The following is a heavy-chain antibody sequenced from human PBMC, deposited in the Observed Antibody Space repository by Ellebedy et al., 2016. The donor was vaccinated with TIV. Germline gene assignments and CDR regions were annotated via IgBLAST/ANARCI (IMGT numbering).Heavy chain of an antibody. CDR3: ARVGSGSDADY. V-gene: IGHV1-2*02. J-gene: IGHJ4*02. CDR1: GYAFTGYY. D-gene: IGHD3-10*01. CDR2: INPNSGCT. Sequence: AASVKVSCKASGYAFTGYYLHWVRQDPGQGLEWMGWINPNSGCTAYAQKFQGRVTMSRDTSISTVYLEMSGLRSDDTAVYYCARVGSGSDADYWGQGTLVTVSS.